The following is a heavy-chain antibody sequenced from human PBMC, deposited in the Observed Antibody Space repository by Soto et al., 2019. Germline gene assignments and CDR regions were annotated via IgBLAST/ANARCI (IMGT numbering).Heavy chain of an antibody. CDR2: IIPIFGTA. V-gene: IGHV1-69*01. Sequence: QVQLVQSGAEVKKPGSSVKVSCKASGGTFSSYAISWVRQAPGQVLEWMGGIIPIFGTANYAQKFQGRVTITADESTSKAYMELSSLRSEDTAVYYCARAGVLGRVTIFGVPRHLLYYCYGMDVWGQGTTVTVSS. CDR1: GGTFSSYA. CDR3: ARAGVLGRVTIFGVPRHLLYYCYGMDV. J-gene: IGHJ6*02. D-gene: IGHD3-3*01.